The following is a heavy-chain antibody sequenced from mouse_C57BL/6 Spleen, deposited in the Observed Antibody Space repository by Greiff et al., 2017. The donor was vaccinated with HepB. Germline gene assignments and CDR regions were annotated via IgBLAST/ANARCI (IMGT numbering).Heavy chain of an antibody. Sequence: QVQLQQPGAELVMPGASVKLSCKASGYTFTSYWMHWVKQRPGQGLEWIGEIDPSDSYTNYNRKFKGKSTLTVDKSSSTAYMQLSSLTSEDSAVYYCARFGYYFDDWGQGTTLTVSS. CDR3: ARFGYYFDD. CDR2: IDPSDSYT. J-gene: IGHJ2*01. CDR1: GYTFTSYW. V-gene: IGHV1-69*01.